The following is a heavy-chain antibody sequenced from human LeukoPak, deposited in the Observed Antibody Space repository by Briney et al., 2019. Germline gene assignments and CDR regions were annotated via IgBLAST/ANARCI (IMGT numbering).Heavy chain of an antibody. Sequence: ASVKVSCKASGYTFTDYYMHWLRQAPGQGLEWMGWMHPNSGGTNYAQKFQGRVTITADESTSTAYMELSSLRSEDTAVYYCASTEVVVPAAISNYYYYYMDVWGKGTTVTVSS. CDR1: GYTFTDYY. J-gene: IGHJ6*03. CDR3: ASTEVVVPAAISNYYYYYMDV. D-gene: IGHD2-2*02. CDR2: MHPNSGGT. V-gene: IGHV1-2*02.